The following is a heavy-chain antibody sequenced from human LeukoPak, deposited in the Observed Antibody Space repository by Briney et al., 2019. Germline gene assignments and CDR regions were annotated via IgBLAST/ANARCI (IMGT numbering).Heavy chain of an antibody. D-gene: IGHD3-22*01. V-gene: IGHV3-23*01. J-gene: IGHJ4*02. CDR2: ISGSGGST. CDR3: AKDIGCYYDSSGYPDY. CDR1: GFTFSSYA. Sequence: GGSLRLSCAASGFTFSSYAMSWVRQAPGKGLEWVSAISGSGGSTYYADSVKGRFTISRDNSKNTLYLQMNSLRAEDTAVYYCAKDIGCYYDSSGYPDYWGQGTLVTVSS.